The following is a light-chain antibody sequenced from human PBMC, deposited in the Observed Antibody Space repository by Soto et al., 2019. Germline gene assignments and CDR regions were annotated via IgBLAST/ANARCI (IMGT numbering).Light chain of an antibody. V-gene: IGKV3-15*01. Sequence: EIVVTQSPGTVSVSPGERATLSCRASQSVRSNLAWYQQKPSQAPRLLIYGASTRATGITARFSGRGSGTEFTLTISSLQSEDFAVYYCQQSNNWPWTFGQGTKVDIK. CDR3: QQSNNWPWT. CDR2: GAS. CDR1: QSVRSN. J-gene: IGKJ1*01.